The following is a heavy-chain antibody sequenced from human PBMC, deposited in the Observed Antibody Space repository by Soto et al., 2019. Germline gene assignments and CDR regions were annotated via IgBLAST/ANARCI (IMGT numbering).Heavy chain of an antibody. CDR2: MNAYNGNT. CDR1: GYTFTSYD. D-gene: IGHD2-2*01. V-gene: IGHV1-18*01. J-gene: IGHJ6*02. Sequence: GASVKVSCKASGYTFTSYDIKWVRQATGQGLEWMGWMNAYNGNTNYAQKIQGRVTMTTDTSTSTAYMELRSLRSDDTAVYYCAAEIVVVPRAYNYYDMDVWGQGTTVTVSS. CDR3: AAEIVVVPRAYNYYDMDV.